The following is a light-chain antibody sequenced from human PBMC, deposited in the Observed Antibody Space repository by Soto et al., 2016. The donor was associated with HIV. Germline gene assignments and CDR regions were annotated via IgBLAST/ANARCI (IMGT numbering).Light chain of an antibody. Sequence: DIQMTQSPSSLSASVGDRVTITCRASQAIRNALGWYQQKPGKAPKRLIHATSSLQSGVPSRFSGSGSGTEFTLTISSLQPEDFATYYCQQTYSTPPLTFGGGTKVEIK. CDR3: QQTYSTPPLT. J-gene: IGKJ4*01. V-gene: IGKV1-17*01. CDR2: ATS. CDR1: QAIRNA.